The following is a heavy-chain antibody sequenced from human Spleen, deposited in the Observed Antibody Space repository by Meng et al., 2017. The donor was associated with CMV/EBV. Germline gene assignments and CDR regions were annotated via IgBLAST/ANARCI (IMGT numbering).Heavy chain of an antibody. Sequence: YGGSVSGYYWSWIRQPPGKGLEWIGEINHSGSTNYNPSLKSRVTISVDTSKNQFSLKLSSVTAADTAVYYCARGLRRDGYNFNWFDPWGQGTLVTVSS. J-gene: IGHJ5*02. CDR1: GGSVSGYY. CDR3: ARGLRRDGYNFNWFDP. D-gene: IGHD5-24*01. CDR2: INHSGST. V-gene: IGHV4-34*01.